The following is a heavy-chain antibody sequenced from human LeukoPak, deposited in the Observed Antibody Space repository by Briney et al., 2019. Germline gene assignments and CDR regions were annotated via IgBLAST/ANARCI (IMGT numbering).Heavy chain of an antibody. CDR1: GFPFSNAW. V-gene: IGHV3-15*01. CDR2: IKSKIDGWTT. Sequence: PGGSLRLSCTASGFPFSNAWMNLVRQAPGKGLEWVGRIKSKIDGWTTDYAAPVKGRFPSSRDDSENTVYLQMSSLQIEDTAVYYCITRANWGQGTLVTVSS. CDR3: ITRAN. J-gene: IGHJ4*02.